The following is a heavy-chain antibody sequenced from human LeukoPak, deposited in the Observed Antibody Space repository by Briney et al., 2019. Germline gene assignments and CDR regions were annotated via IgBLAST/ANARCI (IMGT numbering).Heavy chain of an antibody. D-gene: IGHD3-10*01. V-gene: IGHV4-34*01. Sequence: SETLSLTCAVYGGSFSGYYWSWIRQPPGKGLEWIGEINHSGSTNYNPSLKSRVTISVDTSKNQFSLKLSFVTAADTAVYYCARSRAYYYGSGSYIVLDYWGQGTLVTVSS. J-gene: IGHJ4*02. CDR1: GGSFSGYY. CDR2: INHSGST. CDR3: ARSRAYYYGSGSYIVLDY.